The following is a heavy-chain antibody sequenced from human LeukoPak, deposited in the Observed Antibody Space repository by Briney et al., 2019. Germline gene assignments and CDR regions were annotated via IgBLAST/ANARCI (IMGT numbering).Heavy chain of an antibody. CDR3: AREGYYSGMDV. V-gene: IGHV3-21*01. Sequence: GGSLRLSCAASGFTFSSYSMKWVRQAPGKGLEWVSFIGSSISYISYADSVKGRFTISRDNAKNSLYLQMNSLRAEDTAVYYCAREGYYSGMDVWGQGTTVTFSS. CDR2: IGSSISYI. J-gene: IGHJ6*02. CDR1: GFTFSSYS.